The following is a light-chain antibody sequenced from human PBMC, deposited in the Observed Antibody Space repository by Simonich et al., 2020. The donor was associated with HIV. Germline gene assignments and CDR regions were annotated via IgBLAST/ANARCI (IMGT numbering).Light chain of an antibody. CDR1: QSLLHSDGKTY. J-gene: IGKJ5*01. CDR2: EVS. Sequence: DIVMTQTPLSLSVTPGKPASISCNSSQSLLHSDGKTYLYWYLQTPGPSPHLMIHEVSNRFSGVPDRFSGSGSGTDFTLKISRVEAEDIGLYYCMQSVQLPITFGQGTRLEIK. CDR3: MQSVQLPIT. V-gene: IGKV2D-29*02.